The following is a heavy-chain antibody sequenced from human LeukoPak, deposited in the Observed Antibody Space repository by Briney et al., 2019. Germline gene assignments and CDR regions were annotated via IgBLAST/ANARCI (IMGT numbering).Heavy chain of an antibody. CDR3: ASNYYGSGSLDY. CDR1: GGSISSYY. CDR2: IYYSGST. D-gene: IGHD3-10*01. V-gene: IGHV4-59*08. Sequence: SETLSLTCTVSGGSISSYYWSWIRQPPGKGLEWIGYIYYSGSTNYNPSLKSRVAISVDTSKNQFSLKMSSVTAADTAVYYCASNYYGSGSLDYWGQGNLVTVSS. J-gene: IGHJ4*02.